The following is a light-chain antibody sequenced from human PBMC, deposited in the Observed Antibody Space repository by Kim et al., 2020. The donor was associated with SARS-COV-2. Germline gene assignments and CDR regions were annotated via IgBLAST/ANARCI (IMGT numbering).Light chain of an antibody. CDR3: QSYDSSLSGSEV. J-gene: IGLJ2*01. V-gene: IGLV1-40*01. Sequence: VTISGTGSSSNIGAGYDIHWYQQLPGTAPKLLIYGNRNRPSGVPDRFSGSRSGTSASLAITGLQAEDEADYYCQSYDSSLSGSEVFGGGTKLTVL. CDR2: GNR. CDR1: SSNIGAGYD.